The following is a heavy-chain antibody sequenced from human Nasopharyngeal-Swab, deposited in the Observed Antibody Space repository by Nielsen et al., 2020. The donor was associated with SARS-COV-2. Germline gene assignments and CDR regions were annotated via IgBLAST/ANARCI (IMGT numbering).Heavy chain of an antibody. CDR1: GGSISSGSYY. V-gene: IGHV4-61*02. CDR2: IYTSGST. Sequence: SETLSLTCTVSGGSISSGSYYWSWIRQPAGKGLEWIGRIYTSGSTNYNPSLKSRVTISVDTSKNQFSLKLSSVTAADTAVYYCAREAVATLAVDYWGQGTLVTVSS. J-gene: IGHJ4*02. D-gene: IGHD5-12*01. CDR3: AREAVATLAVDY.